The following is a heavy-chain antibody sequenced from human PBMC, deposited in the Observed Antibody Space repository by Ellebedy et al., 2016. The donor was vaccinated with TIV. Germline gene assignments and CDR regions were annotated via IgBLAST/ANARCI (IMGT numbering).Heavy chain of an antibody. Sequence: GESLKISXAASGFIFSGHWMTWVRQAPGKGLEWVANIKQDGSEKYYVDSVKGRFTISRDNAQNSLYLQMNSLRAEDTAVYYCARRTPGATTYYYAMDVWGQGTTVTVSS. CDR1: GFIFSGHW. V-gene: IGHV3-7*03. CDR2: IKQDGSEK. D-gene: IGHD1-1*01. J-gene: IGHJ6*02. CDR3: ARRTPGATTYYYAMDV.